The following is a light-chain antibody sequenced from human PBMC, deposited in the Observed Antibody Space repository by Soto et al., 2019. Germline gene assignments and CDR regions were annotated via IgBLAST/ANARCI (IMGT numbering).Light chain of an antibody. V-gene: IGKV3-20*01. CDR1: QSVGSS. J-gene: IGKJ3*01. CDR3: QQYSASPRT. Sequence: IVLTQSPATLSLSRGERATLSCRASQSVGSSLAWYQQKLGQAPRLLIHSASTRAPGIPDRFSASGAGTDFTLTISRLQPEDSAVYYCQQYSASPRTFGPGTKVDIK. CDR2: SAS.